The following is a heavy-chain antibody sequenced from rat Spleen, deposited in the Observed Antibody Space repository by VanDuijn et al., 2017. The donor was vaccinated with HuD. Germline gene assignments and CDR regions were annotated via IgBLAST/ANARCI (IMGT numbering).Heavy chain of an antibody. Sequence: EVQLVESGGGLVQPGRSLKLSCAASGFTFSNYYMAWVRQAPKKGLEWVATIIYDGSRTYYRDSVQGRFTISRDNAKSTLYLQLDSLRSEDTATYYCTTDTFYDVTYYPGGFDYWGQGVMVTVSS. V-gene: IGHV5S10*01. CDR2: IIYDGSRT. CDR3: TTDTFYDVTYYPGGFDY. CDR1: GFTFSNYY. J-gene: IGHJ2*01. D-gene: IGHD1-12*02.